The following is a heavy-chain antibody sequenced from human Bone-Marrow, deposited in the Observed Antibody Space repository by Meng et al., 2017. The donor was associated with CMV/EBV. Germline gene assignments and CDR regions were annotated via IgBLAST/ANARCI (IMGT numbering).Heavy chain of an antibody. V-gene: IGHV3-53*01. D-gene: IGHD2-8*02. J-gene: IGHJ3*02. CDR1: GFTVSSNY. Sequence: GESLKISCAASGFTVSSNYMSWVRQAPGKGLEWVSVFYSGGSTYYADSVKGRFTISRDNSKNTLYLQMNSLRAEDTAVYYCARVMGQVWSIAGAFDIWGQGTMVTVSS. CDR3: ARVMGQVWSIAGAFDI. CDR2: FYSGGST.